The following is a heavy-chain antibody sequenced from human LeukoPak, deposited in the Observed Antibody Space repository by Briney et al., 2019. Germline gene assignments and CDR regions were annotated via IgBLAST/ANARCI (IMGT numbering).Heavy chain of an antibody. Sequence: ASVKVSCKASGYTFSGYAIHWVRQAPGQRFEWMGWINAGSGHTKYSQNFQGRVTITRDSSANIVYMELSSLTSEDTAVYYCARGIWSATRVDYYLDNWGQGTLVTVSS. J-gene: IGHJ4*02. V-gene: IGHV1-3*01. CDR3: ARGIWSATRVDYYLDN. D-gene: IGHD5-24*01. CDR2: INAGSGHT. CDR1: GYTFSGYA.